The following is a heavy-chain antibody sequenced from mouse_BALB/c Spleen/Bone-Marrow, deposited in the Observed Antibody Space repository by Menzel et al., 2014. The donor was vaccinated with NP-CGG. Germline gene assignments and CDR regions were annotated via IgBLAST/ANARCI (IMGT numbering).Heavy chain of an antibody. V-gene: IGHV1-69*02. J-gene: IGHJ4*01. CDR3: TRGSSYVGYAMDY. CDR1: GHTFTSNW. D-gene: IGHD1-1*01. CDR2: IYPSDSYT. Sequence: QVQLQQSGAELVRPGASVKLSCKASGHTFTSNWINWVKQRPGQGLEWIGNIYPSDSYTNYNQKFKDKATLTVDKSSSTAYMQLSSPTSEDSAVYYCTRGSSYVGYAMDYWGQGTSVTVSS.